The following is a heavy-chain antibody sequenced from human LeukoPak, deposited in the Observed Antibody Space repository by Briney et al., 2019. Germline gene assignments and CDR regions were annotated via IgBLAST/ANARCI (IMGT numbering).Heavy chain of an antibody. CDR3: AKGAEEGVVITSVYYYYMDV. V-gene: IGHV3-23*01. Sequence: GGTLRLSCAASGVTFSSHGMSWVRQAPGKGLEWVSTISGSGYNTYYADSVMGRFTISRDNSKNTMYLQMNSLRAEDTAVYYCAKGAEEGVVITSVYYYYMDVWGKGTTVTVSS. D-gene: IGHD3-22*01. J-gene: IGHJ6*03. CDR1: GVTFSSHG. CDR2: ISGSGYNT.